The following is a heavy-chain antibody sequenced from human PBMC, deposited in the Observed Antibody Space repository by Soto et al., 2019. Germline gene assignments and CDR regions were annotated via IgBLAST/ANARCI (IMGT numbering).Heavy chain of an antibody. D-gene: IGHD1-1*01. CDR2: IYYSGST. J-gene: IGHJ4*02. CDR3: ARVGKFYPYYFDY. V-gene: IGHV4-31*03. Sequence: PSETLSLTXTVSGGSISSGGYYWSWIRQHPGKGLEWIGYIYYSGSTYYNPSLKSRVTISVDTSKNQFSLKLSSVTAADTAVYYCARVGKFYPYYFDYWGQGTLVTVSS. CDR1: GGSISSGGYY.